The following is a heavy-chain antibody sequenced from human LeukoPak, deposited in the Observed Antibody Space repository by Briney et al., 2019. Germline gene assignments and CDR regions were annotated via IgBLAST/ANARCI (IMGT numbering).Heavy chain of an antibody. CDR1: GFTFKSYA. J-gene: IGHJ6*02. CDR3: AKDFMIVVVPHGGMDV. Sequence: GGSLRLSCTASGFTFKSYAVTWVRQAPGKGLEWVSAISGSGGSTYYADSVKGRFTISRDNSKNTLYLQMNSLRAEDTAVYYCAKDFMIVVVPHGGMDVWGQGTTVTVSS. D-gene: IGHD3-22*01. V-gene: IGHV3-23*01. CDR2: ISGSGGST.